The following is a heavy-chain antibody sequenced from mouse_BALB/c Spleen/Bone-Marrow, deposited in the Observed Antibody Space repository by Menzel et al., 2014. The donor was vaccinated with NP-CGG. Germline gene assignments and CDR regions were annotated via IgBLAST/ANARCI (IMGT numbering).Heavy chain of an antibody. V-gene: IGHV3-8*02. CDR3: ATYDGYYFDY. J-gene: IGHJ2*01. CDR2: ISYSGST. D-gene: IGHD2-3*01. Sequence: EVQLVESGPSLVKPSQTLSLTCSFTGDSITRGYWNWIRKFPGNKLEYMGYISYSGSTYYSPSLKSRISITRDTSKNQYCLQLNSVTTEDTATYYCATYDGYYFDYWGQGTTLTVSS. CDR1: GDSITRGY.